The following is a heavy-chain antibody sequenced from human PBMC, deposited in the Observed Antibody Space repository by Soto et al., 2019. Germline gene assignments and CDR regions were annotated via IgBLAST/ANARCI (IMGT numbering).Heavy chain of an antibody. D-gene: IGHD3-3*01. V-gene: IGHV3-74*01. CDR3: ARDRGDGVVITHMDV. CDR1: GFTFSSYW. J-gene: IGHJ6*03. CDR2: INSDGSST. Sequence: EVQLMESGGGLVQPGGSLRLSCAASGFTFSSYWMHWVRQAPGKGLVWVSRINSDGSSTSYADSVKGRFTISRDNAKNTLYLQMNSLRAEDTAVYYCARDRGDGVVITHMDVWGKGTTVTVSS.